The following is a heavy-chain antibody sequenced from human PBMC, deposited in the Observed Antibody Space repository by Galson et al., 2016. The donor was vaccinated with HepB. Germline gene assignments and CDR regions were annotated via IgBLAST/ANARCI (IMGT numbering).Heavy chain of an antibody. CDR1: GEAFSRYA. D-gene: IGHD2-2*01. V-gene: IGHV1-69*13. CDR2: IIPILATS. CDR3: ARDSVPAGDNPYYGLDV. J-gene: IGHJ6*02. Sequence: SVKVSCKASGEAFSRYAISWVRQAPGQGLEWMGGIIPILATSNYAHKFQGRVTITADESTSTAYMARTSLTSQDTAVYYGARDSVPAGDNPYYGLDVWGQGTTVTVSS.